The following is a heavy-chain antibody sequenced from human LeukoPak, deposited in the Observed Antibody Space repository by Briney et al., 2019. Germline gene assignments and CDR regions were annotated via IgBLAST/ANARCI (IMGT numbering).Heavy chain of an antibody. V-gene: IGHV4-59*01. CDR3: AGRGYSYGPLDY. CDR2: IYYSGST. J-gene: IGHJ4*02. D-gene: IGHD5-18*01. CDR1: GVSISSYY. Sequence: SETLSLTCTVSGVSISSYYWSWIRQPPGKGLEWIGYIYYSGSTNYNPSLKSRVTISVDTSKNQFSLKLSSVTAADTAVYYCAGRGYSYGPLDYWGQGTLVTVSS.